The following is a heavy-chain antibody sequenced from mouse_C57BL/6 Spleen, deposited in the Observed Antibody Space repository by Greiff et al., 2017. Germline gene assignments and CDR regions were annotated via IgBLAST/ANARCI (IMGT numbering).Heavy chain of an antibody. CDR2: IWSGGST. Sequence: VQLQQSGPGLVQPSQSLSITCTVSGFSLTSYGVHWVRQSPGKGLEWLGVIWSGGSTDYTAAFISRLSISKDNSKSQVFFKMNSLQADDTAIYYCARGIYYGSPFDYWGQGTTLTVSS. CDR3: ARGIYYGSPFDY. V-gene: IGHV2-2*01. J-gene: IGHJ2*01. D-gene: IGHD1-1*01. CDR1: GFSLTSYG.